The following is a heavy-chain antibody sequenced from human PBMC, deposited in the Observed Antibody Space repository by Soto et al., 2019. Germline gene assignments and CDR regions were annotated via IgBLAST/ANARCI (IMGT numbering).Heavy chain of an antibody. CDR1: GFTFSNYW. V-gene: IGHV3-74*01. CDR2: INPDATTI. CDR3: ATAGSYRFDH. Sequence: SLRLSCATSGFTFSNYWIHWVRQAPGEGLVWVSRINPDATTINYADSVKGRFTVSRDNAKNTLYLQMNSLRAEDTAVYYCATAGSYRFDHWGQGTLVTVSS. D-gene: IGHD3-10*01. J-gene: IGHJ4*02.